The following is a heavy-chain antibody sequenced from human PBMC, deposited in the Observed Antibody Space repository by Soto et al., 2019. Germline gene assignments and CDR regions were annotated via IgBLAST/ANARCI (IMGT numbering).Heavy chain of an antibody. Sequence: EVQLLESGGGLVQPGGSLRLSCAASGFTFSSYAMSWVRQAPGKGLEWVSAISGSGGSTYYADSVKGRFTISRDNSKNTLYLQMNSLRAEDTAVYYCAKDGLSGGGRGFYYMDVWGKGTTVTVSS. CDR1: GFTFSSYA. CDR3: AKDGLSGGGRGFYYMDV. V-gene: IGHV3-23*01. J-gene: IGHJ6*03. CDR2: ISGSGGST. D-gene: IGHD2-15*01.